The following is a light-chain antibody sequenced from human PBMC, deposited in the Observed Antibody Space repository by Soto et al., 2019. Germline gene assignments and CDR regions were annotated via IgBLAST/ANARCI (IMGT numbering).Light chain of an antibody. J-gene: IGLJ1*01. Sequence: QSALTQPASVSGSPGQSITISCTGSSSDVGGYHYVSWYQHHPGRAPKLIIYEVTIRPSGVSNRFSGSKSGNTASLTISGLQAEDEAYYYCSSYTTSAPYVFGSGTKLTVL. CDR1: SSDVGGYHY. V-gene: IGLV2-14*01. CDR3: SSYTTSAPYV. CDR2: EVT.